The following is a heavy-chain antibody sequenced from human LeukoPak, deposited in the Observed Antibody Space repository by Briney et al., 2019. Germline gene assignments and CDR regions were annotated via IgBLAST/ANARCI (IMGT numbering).Heavy chain of an antibody. CDR1: GVSFSGYY. CDR3: ARLIAGKLTTVTTTYYFDY. D-gene: IGHD4-17*01. V-gene: IGHV4-34*01. CDR2: ISHSGST. J-gene: IGHJ4*02. Sequence: SETLSLTCAVYGVSFSGYYWSWIRQPPGKGLEWMGEISHSGSTNYNPSLKSRVTISVDTSKNQFSLKLSSVTAADTAVYYCARLIAGKLTTVTTTYYFDYWGQGTLVTVSS.